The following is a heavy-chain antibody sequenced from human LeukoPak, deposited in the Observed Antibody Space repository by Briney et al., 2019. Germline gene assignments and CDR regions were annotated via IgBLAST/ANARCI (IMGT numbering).Heavy chain of an antibody. CDR3: ARDRRYYYGSGSQRSPLGENWFDP. V-gene: IGHV3-21*01. CDR1: GFTFSSYE. Sequence: PGGSLRLSCAASGFTFSSYEMNWVRQAPGKGLEWVSSISSSSSYIYYADSLKGRFTISRDNAKNSLYLQMNSLRAEDTAMYYCARDRRYYYGSGSQRSPLGENWFDPWGQGTLVTVSS. CDR2: ISSSSSYI. J-gene: IGHJ5*02. D-gene: IGHD3-10*01.